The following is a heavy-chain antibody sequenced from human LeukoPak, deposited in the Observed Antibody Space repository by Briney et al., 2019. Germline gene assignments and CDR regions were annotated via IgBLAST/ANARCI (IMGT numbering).Heavy chain of an antibody. J-gene: IGHJ4*02. Sequence: PGGSLRLSCAASGFTFSNYGMGWVRQTPGKGLDWVSAISASGDSTYYADSVKGRFTISRDNSKNTLYLQMNSLRAEDTAVYYCAKAEGYCSGGSCSYYFDYWGQGTLVTVSS. CDR3: AKAEGYCSGGSCSYYFDY. V-gene: IGHV3-23*01. CDR1: GFTFSNYG. D-gene: IGHD2-15*01. CDR2: ISASGDST.